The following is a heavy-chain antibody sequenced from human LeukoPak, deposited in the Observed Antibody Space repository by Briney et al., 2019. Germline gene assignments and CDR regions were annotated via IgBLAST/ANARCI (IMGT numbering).Heavy chain of an antibody. D-gene: IGHD4-17*01. V-gene: IGHV3-23*01. J-gene: IGHJ4*02. Sequence: GGSLRLSCAASRLIFSNYAMNWVRQTPGRGLQWVAGITGSGDSTYYADSVKGRFTISRDNSKNMLYLEMNSLRDEDTADYYCAIDRYGDYSFDYWGQGILVTVSS. CDR2: ITGSGDST. CDR3: AIDRYGDYSFDY. CDR1: RLIFSNYA.